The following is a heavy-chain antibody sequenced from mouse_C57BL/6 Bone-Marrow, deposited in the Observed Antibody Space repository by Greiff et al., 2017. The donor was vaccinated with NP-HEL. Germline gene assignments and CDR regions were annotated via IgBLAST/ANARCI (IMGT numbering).Heavy chain of an antibody. CDR1: GFTFSDYY. CDR2: ISNGGGST. V-gene: IGHV5-12*01. D-gene: IGHD2-5*01. Sequence: DVKLVESGGGLVQPGGSLKLSCAASGFTFSDYYMYWVRQTPEKRLEWVAYISNGGGSTYYPDTVKGRFTISRDNAKNTLYLQMSRLKSEDTAMYYCARTGTYYSNYAWFAYWGQGTLVTVSA. J-gene: IGHJ3*01. CDR3: ARTGTYYSNYAWFAY.